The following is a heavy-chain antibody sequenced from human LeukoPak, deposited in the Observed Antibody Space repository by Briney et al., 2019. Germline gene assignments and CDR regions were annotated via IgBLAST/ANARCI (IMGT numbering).Heavy chain of an antibody. CDR3: ARGPPYYYGSGSYRLDY. D-gene: IGHD3-10*01. J-gene: IGHJ4*02. CDR2: INHSGSS. V-gene: IGHV4-34*01. CDR1: GGSFSGYY. Sequence: SETLSLTCAVYGGSFSGYYWSWIRQPPGKGLEWIGEINHSGSSNYNPSLKSRVTISVDTSKNQFSLKLSSVTAADTAVYYCARGPPYYYGSGSYRLDYWGQGTLVTVSS.